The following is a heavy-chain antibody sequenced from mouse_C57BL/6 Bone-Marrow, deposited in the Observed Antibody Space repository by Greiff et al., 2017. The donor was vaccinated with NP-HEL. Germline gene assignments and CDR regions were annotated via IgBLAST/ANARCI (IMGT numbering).Heavy chain of an antibody. CDR1: GFNIKDYY. Sequence: VQLQQSGAELVKPGASVKLSCTASGFNIKDYYMHWVKQRTEQGLEWIGRIDPEDGESKSAPKFPGKATITADTSSNTAYLPLSSLTSEDTAVYYCASPYYYGRSYVENFDVWGTGTTVTVSS. D-gene: IGHD1-1*01. V-gene: IGHV14-2*01. J-gene: IGHJ1*03. CDR3: ASPYYYGRSYVENFDV. CDR2: IDPEDGES.